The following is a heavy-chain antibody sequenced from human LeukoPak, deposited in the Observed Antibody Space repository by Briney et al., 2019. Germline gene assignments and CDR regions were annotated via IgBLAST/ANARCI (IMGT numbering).Heavy chain of an antibody. D-gene: IGHD3-22*01. Sequence: SGGSLRLSCAASGFTFSSYGMHWVRQAPGKGLEWVAVISYDGSNKYYADSVKGRFTISRDDSKNTLYLQMNNLRAEDTAVYYCARASHYDTSGYLGYWGQGTLVTVSS. V-gene: IGHV3-30*03. CDR3: ARASHYDTSGYLGY. J-gene: IGHJ4*02. CDR1: GFTFSSYG. CDR2: ISYDGSNK.